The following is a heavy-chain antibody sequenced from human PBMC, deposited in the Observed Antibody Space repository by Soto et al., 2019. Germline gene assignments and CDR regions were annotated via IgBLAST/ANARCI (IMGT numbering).Heavy chain of an antibody. CDR1: GYTFTSYD. CDR2: MKPNSGST. Sequence: QVQLVQSGAEVKKPGASVKVSCKASGYTFTSYDVNWVRLAPGQGLEWMGWMKPNSGSTDYAQKFQGRVTMTRNISISTAYMELSSLRSEDTAVYYCASRVGATSFDFDYWGQGTLVTVSS. CDR3: ASRVGATSFDFDY. J-gene: IGHJ4*02. V-gene: IGHV1-8*01. D-gene: IGHD1-26*01.